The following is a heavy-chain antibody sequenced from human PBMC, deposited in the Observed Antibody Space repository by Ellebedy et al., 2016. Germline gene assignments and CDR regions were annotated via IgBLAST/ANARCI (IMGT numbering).Heavy chain of an antibody. CDR2: IYHRGST. CDR1: GGSISSGGYS. CDR3: ARGGPFYDSSGYYLDY. D-gene: IGHD3-22*01. V-gene: IGHV4-30-2*01. Sequence: SETLSLTXAVSGGSISSGGYSWSCIRQPPGKGLEWIGYIYHRGSTYYNPSLKSRVTISVDRSKNQFSLKLSSVTAADTAVYYCARGGPFYDSSGYYLDYWGQGTLVTVSS. J-gene: IGHJ4*02.